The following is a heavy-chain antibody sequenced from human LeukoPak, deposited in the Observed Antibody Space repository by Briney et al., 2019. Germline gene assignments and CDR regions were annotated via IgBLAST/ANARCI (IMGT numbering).Heavy chain of an antibody. V-gene: IGHV4-59*01. D-gene: IGHD4-17*01. J-gene: IGHJ2*01. CDR2: IYYSGST. CDR1: GGSISSYY. Sequence: SETLSLTFTVSGGSISSYYWSWIRQPPGKGLEWIGYIYYSGSTNYNPSLKSRVTISVDTSKNQFSLKLSFVTAADTAVYYCARDPPPGHYGDYGWYFDLWGRGTLVTVSS. CDR3: ARDPPPGHYGDYGWYFDL.